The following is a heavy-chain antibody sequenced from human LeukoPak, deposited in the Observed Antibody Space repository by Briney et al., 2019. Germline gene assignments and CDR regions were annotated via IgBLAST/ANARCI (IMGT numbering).Heavy chain of an antibody. J-gene: IGHJ4*02. V-gene: IGHV4-34*01. D-gene: IGHD1-26*01. CDR3: ARHDSGSYPDDY. Sequence: PSETLSLTCAVYGGSFSGYYWSWIRQPPGKGLEWIGEINHSGSTNYNPSLKSRVTISVDTSKNQFSLKLSSVTAADTAVYYCARHDSGSYPDDYWGQGTLVTVSS. CDR2: INHSGST. CDR1: GGSFSGYY.